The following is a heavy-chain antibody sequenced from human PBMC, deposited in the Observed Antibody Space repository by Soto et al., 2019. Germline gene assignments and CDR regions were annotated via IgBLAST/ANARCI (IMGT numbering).Heavy chain of an antibody. CDR2: IYYSEST. J-gene: IGHJ6*02. V-gene: IGHV4-4*02. CDR3: ARLGGYCSSSSCYGYYGMGV. D-gene: IGHD2-2*01. CDR1: GGSISSSNW. Sequence: SETLSLTCAVSGGSISSSNWWSGVRQPPGKGLEWIGDIYYSESTYYTPSLEGRVTISVDTSKNQFSLKVTSVTVADTAVYYCARLGGYCSSSSCYGYYGMGVWGQGTTVTVSS.